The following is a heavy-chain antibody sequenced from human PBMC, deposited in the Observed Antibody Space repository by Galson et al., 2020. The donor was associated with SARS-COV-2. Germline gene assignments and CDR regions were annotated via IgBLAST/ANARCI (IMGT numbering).Heavy chain of an antibody. J-gene: IGHJ4*02. V-gene: IGHV1-2*04. Sequence: ASVKVSCKTSGYTFTAYYIHWVRQAPGQGLEWMGWINPNTGGTNYAQKFQGWVTMTRDTSISTAYMALSRLNSDDTAVYYCARETEMSTFNYFDYWGQGTLVTVSS. CDR1: GYTFTAYY. CDR2: INPNTGGT. D-gene: IGHD3-3*02. CDR3: ARETEMSTFNYFDY.